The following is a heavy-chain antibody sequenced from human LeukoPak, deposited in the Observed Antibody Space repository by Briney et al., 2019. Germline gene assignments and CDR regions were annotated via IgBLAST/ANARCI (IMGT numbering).Heavy chain of an antibody. Sequence: GGSLRLSCAASGFTFSSSAMNWVRQAPGKGLEWVSAISGNGGSTYYADSVKGRFTISRDNSKNTLYLQMNSLRAEDTAVYYCAKSDSRYSYGSGSYWKYYFDYWGQGTLVTVSS. CDR2: ISGNGGST. CDR1: GFTFSSSA. V-gene: IGHV3-23*01. J-gene: IGHJ4*02. D-gene: IGHD1-26*01. CDR3: AKSDSRYSYGSGSYWKYYFDY.